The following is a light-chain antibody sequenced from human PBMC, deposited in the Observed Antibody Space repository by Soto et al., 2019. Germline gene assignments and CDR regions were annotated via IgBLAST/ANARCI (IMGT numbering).Light chain of an antibody. V-gene: IGKV3-11*01. CDR1: QSIGLA. CDR2: DAS. Sequence: EIVLTQPQGTVSLSAVEIDSLCCSHSQSIGLAIAWYQQKPGQAPRLLVYDASNRATGIPTRFSGSGSGAEFTLTISSLQSGDFVVCSCQQCVEWPRISSGQGARLEIK. J-gene: IGKJ5*01. CDR3: QQCVEWPRIS.